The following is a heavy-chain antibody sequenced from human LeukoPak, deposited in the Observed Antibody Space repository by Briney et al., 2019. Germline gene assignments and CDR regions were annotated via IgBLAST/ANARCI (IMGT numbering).Heavy chain of an antibody. D-gene: IGHD3-10*01. CDR2: IYHSGRT. J-gene: IGHJ4*02. CDR1: GGSISSGSYS. Sequence: SETLSLTCAVSGGSISSGSYSWGWIRQPPGKGLEWIGYIYHSGRTYYNPSLKSRVTISIDRSKNQFSLRLSSVTAADTAVYYCARGGGEEFGEYDVFDYWGQGTLVTVSS. CDR3: ARGGGEEFGEYDVFDY. V-gene: IGHV4-30-2*01.